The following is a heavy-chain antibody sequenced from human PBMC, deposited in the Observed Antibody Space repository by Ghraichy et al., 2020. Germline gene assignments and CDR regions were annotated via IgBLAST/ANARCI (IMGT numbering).Heavy chain of an antibody. D-gene: IGHD2-21*01. CDR3: ARRRELWSAAEGDAFDM. CDR1: VGSFSGYY. V-gene: IGHV4-34*01. Sequence: ESLNITCAVYVGSFSGYYWSWIRQPPGKGLEWIGEINPNTGITNNSPSLKSRLTMLVDTSKNLFSLTLKTVTAADTAVYYCARRRELWSAAEGDAFDMWSQGTMVTVSS. J-gene: IGHJ3*02. CDR2: INPNTGIT.